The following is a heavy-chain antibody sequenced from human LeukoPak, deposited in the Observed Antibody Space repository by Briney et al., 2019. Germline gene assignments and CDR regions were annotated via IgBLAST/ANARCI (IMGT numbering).Heavy chain of an antibody. CDR3: ARDAPQVPAAGVLAS. V-gene: IGHV3-53*01. Sequence: GGSLRLSCAASGFTVSDNYMSWVRQAPGKGLEWVSVMYSRGDTYYANSVKGRFTFSRDISKNPLYLQMNGLRNEDTAMYYCARDAPQVPAAGVLASWGQGTLVIVSS. D-gene: IGHD6-13*01. J-gene: IGHJ5*02. CDR1: GFTVSDNY. CDR2: MYSRGDT.